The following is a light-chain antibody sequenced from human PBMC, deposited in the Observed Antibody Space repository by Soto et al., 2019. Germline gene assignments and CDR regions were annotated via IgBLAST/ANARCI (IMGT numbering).Light chain of an antibody. Sequence: DIQMTQSPSSLSASVGDTVTITCRASQGINNFLAWFQQKQGKAPKYLIYGASSLQSGVPSKLSGSISDTEITLTSNILQPEDAATYFCEKDHGLPVTFVGGTMVEI. CDR1: QGINNF. V-gene: IGKV1-16*02. CDR3: EKDHGLPVT. CDR2: GAS. J-gene: IGKJ4*01.